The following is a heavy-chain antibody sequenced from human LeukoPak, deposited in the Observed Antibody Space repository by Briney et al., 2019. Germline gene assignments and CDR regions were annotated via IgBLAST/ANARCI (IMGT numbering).Heavy chain of an antibody. CDR2: INSDGRST. D-gene: IGHD3-22*01. V-gene: IGHV3-74*01. J-gene: IGHJ4*02. Sequence: HPGGSLGLSCAASGFTFSSYWMHWVRQAPGKGLVWVSRINSDGRSTSYADSVKGRFTISRDNAKNTLHLQMNSLRAEDTAVYYCARHSSGYYHYDYWGPGTPVTVAS. CDR1: GFTFSSYW. CDR3: ARHSSGYYHYDY.